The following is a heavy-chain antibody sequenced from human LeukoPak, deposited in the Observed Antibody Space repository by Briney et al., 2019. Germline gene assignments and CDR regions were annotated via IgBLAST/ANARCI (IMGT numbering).Heavy chain of an antibody. V-gene: IGHV3-73*01. Sequence: GGSLRLSCAASGFTFSGSAMHWVRQASGKGLEWVGRIRSKANSYATAYAASVKGRFTISRDDSKNTAYLQMNSLKTEDTAVYYCTRPIYCSGGSCCASPWFDPWGQGTLVTVSS. CDR1: GFTFSGSA. CDR3: TRPIYCSGGSCCASPWFDP. CDR2: IRSKANSYAT. J-gene: IGHJ5*02. D-gene: IGHD2-15*01.